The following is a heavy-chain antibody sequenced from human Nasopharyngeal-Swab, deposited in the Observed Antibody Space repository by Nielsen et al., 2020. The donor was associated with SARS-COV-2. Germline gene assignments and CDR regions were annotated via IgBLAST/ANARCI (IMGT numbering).Heavy chain of an antibody. CDR1: GFTFSSYA. V-gene: IGHV3-23*01. CDR2: ISGSGGST. CDR3: AKDPDGDYGGNWFDP. D-gene: IGHD4-17*01. Sequence: GSLRVSCAASGFTFSSYAMSWVRQAPGKGLEWVSAISGSGGSTYYADSVKGRFTISRDNSKNTLYLQMNSLRAEDTAVYYCAKDPDGDYGGNWFDPWGQGTLVTVSS. J-gene: IGHJ5*02.